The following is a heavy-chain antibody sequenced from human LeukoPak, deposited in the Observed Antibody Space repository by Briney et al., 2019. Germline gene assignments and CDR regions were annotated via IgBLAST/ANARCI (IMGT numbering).Heavy chain of an antibody. J-gene: IGHJ4*02. CDR2: IYPGDSYT. V-gene: IGHV5-51*01. Sequence: GESLKISCKGSGYSFSSFSIGWVRQMPGKGLEWMGIIYPGDSYTRYSPSFQGQVTISADKSINTAYLQWSSLKASDTAVYYCARQPNPDFDYWGQGTPVTVSS. CDR1: GYSFSSFS. CDR3: ARQPNPDFDY.